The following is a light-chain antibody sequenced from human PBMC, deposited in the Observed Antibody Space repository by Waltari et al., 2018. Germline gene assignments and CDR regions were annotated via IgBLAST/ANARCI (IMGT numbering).Light chain of an antibody. CDR3: EAWDDSLSGWV. CDR2: NNN. J-gene: IGLJ2*01. CDR1: SSNFRGIG. Sequence: QSVLTQPPSASGAPGQSVTISCSGSSSNFRGIGVHWYQHPSGAAPKLLIYNNNRRPSGVPDRFSGSKSGRSASLPITGLRSEDEVEYYWEAWDDSLSGWVFGGGTRLTVL. V-gene: IGLV1-47*02.